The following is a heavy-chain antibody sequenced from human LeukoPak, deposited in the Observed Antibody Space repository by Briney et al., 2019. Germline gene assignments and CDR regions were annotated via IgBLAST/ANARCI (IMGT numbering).Heavy chain of an antibody. CDR2: INGDGRST. J-gene: IGHJ4*02. V-gene: IGHV3-74*01. CDR3: ARGSSYYCDF. CDR1: GFSFRSYW. D-gene: IGHD3-3*01. Sequence: GGSLRLSCVASGFSFRSYWMHWVRQVPGKGLVWVSRINGDGRSTSYADSVKGRFTTSRGIARNTVYLQLNSLRAEDTAVYYCARGSSYYCDFWGQGALVTVSS.